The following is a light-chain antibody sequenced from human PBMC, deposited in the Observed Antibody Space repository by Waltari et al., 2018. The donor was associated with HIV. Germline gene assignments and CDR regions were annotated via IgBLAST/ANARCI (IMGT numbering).Light chain of an antibody. CDR1: SSNIGAGSD. Sequence: QSVLTQPPSVSGAPGQRVTISCTGSSSNIGAGSDVHWYQQLPGTAPKLLIYDNNNRPSGVPDRFSGSKSGTSASLTISGLQAEDEAAYYCNSYTSSSTLGVFGGGTKLTVL. CDR3: NSYTSSSTLGV. V-gene: IGLV1-40*01. CDR2: DNN. J-gene: IGLJ2*01.